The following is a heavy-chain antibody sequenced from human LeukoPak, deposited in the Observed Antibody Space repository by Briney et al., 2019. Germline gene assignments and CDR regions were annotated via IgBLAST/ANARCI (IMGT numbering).Heavy chain of an antibody. CDR1: GSSISSGYY. D-gene: IGHD2-2*01. V-gene: IGHV4-38-2*01. Sequence: PSETLSLTCAVSGSSISSGYYWCWIRQPPGKGGEWIGSIYHSGSTYYNPSLKSRVTISVDTSKSQFCLKLSSVPAADTAVYYCARTRREYQLLSFDYWGQGTLVTVSS. J-gene: IGHJ4*02. CDR2: IYHSGST. CDR3: ARTRREYQLLSFDY.